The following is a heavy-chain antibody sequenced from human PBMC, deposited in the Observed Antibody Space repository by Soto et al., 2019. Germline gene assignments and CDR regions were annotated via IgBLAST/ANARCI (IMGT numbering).Heavy chain of an antibody. Sequence: QVQLVEAGGGLVKPGGSLRLSCAASEFTFSDYYMTWIRQAPGKGLEWVSYISNSGSTIYYADSVKGRFTISRDNAKNSLYLQMNSLRAEDTAVYYCSRGLAYGDYGWLDPWGQGTLVTVS. V-gene: IGHV3-11*01. J-gene: IGHJ5*02. CDR2: ISNSGSTI. D-gene: IGHD4-17*01. CDR3: SRGLAYGDYGWLDP. CDR1: EFTFSDYY.